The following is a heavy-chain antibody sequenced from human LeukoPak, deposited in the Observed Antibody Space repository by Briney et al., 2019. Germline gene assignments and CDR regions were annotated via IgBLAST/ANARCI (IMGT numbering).Heavy chain of an antibody. CDR1: GYSISNSYY. J-gene: IGHJ4*02. Sequence: SETLSLTCAVSGYSISNSYYWGCIRHPPEKGLEWIGSIYHTGGTYYNPSLKSRVTISIDTSKNQFSLNLSSVTAADTAVYYSARDAQTYYYDTSGYYFEYWGQGTLVTVSS. V-gene: IGHV4-38-2*02. D-gene: IGHD3-22*01. CDR2: IYHTGGT. CDR3: ARDAQTYYYDTSGYYFEY.